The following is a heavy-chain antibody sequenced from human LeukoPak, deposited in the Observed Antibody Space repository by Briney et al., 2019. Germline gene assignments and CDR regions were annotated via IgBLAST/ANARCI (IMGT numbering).Heavy chain of an antibody. CDR3: AKGREYSSSLFDY. V-gene: IGHV3-23*01. CDR1: GFTFSSYA. J-gene: IGHJ4*02. D-gene: IGHD6-13*01. Sequence: GGSLRLSCAASGFTFSSYAMSWVRQAPGKGLERVSAISGSGGSTYYADSVKGRFTISRDNSKNTLYLQMNSLRAEDTAVYYCAKGREYSSSLFDYWGQGTLVTVSS. CDR2: ISGSGGST.